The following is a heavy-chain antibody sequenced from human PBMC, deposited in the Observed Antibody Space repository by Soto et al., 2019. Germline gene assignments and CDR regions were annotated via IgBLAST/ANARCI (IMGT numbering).Heavy chain of an antibody. CDR2: IIPIFGTA. V-gene: IGHV1-69*13. D-gene: IGHD6-13*01. J-gene: IGHJ6*02. CDR1: GVTFSSYA. CDR3: ARATAAASYYYYGMDV. Sequence: XVNVSCKASGVTFSSYAISWVRQAPGQGLEWMGGIIPIFGTANYAQKFQGRVTITADEYTSTAYMELSSLRSEDTAVYYCARATAAASYYYYGMDVWGQGTTCTVSS.